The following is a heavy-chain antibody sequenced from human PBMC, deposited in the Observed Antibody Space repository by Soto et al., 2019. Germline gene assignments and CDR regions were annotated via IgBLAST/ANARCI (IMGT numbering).Heavy chain of an antibody. CDR1: GFIFSNYA. J-gene: IGHJ6*02. CDR3: ARVVVVIPPGYYYAMDV. D-gene: IGHD3-22*01. Sequence: GGSLRLSCTASGFIFSNYAMNWVRQAPGRGLEWVAYITSSSDTIYYSDSVKGRFTISRDNGKNSLFLQMNSLRDEDTAVYYCARVVVVIPPGYYYAMDVWGQGTTVTVSS. CDR2: ITSSSDTI. V-gene: IGHV3-48*02.